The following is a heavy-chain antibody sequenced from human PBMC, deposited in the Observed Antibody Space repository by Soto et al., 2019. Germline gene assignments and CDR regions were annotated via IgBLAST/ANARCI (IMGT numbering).Heavy chain of an antibody. Sequence: QVQLVESGGGVVQPGRSLRLSCAASGFTFSSYGMHWVRQAPGKGLEWVAVIWYDGSNKYYADSVKGRFTISRDNSKNTLYLQKNSLGAEDTAVYYCARASRDGYNFDYWGQGTLVTVSS. D-gene: IGHD5-12*01. CDR3: ARASRDGYNFDY. CDR1: GFTFSSYG. V-gene: IGHV3-33*01. J-gene: IGHJ4*02. CDR2: IWYDGSNK.